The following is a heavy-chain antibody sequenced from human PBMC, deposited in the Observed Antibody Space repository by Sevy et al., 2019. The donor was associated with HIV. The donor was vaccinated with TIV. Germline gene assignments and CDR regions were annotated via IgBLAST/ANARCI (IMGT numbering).Heavy chain of an antibody. CDR1: GFTFSSYA. D-gene: IGHD4-17*01. CDR2: ISYDGSNK. V-gene: IGHV3-30*04. J-gene: IGHJ4*02. Sequence: GGSLRLSCAASGFTFSSYAMHWVRQAPGKGLEWVAVISYDGSNKFYADSVKGRFTISRDNSKNTLYLQMNSLRAEDTDGHYCERIEGDYCAYVVPSAGDYWGQGTLVTVSS. CDR3: ERIEGDYCAYVVPSAGDY.